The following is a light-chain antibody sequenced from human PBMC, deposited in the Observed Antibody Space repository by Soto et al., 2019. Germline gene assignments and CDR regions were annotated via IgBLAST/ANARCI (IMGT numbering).Light chain of an antibody. CDR3: QQSYGTPII. CDR2: AAS. V-gene: IGKV1-39*01. J-gene: IGKJ5*01. CDR1: QSISNY. Sequence: DIQMTQSPFSLSAPVGDRVTITCRASQSISNYLNWYQQKQGKAPKLLIYAASTLQSGVPSRFSGSGSGTDFTLTISSLQPEDSAIYYCQQSYGTPIIFGQGTRLDI.